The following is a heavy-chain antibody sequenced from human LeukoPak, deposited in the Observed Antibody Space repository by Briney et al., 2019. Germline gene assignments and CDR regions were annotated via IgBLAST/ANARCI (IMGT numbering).Heavy chain of an antibody. CDR3: ARVHKDYYYYGMDV. CDR1: GDSVSINSAA. CDR2: TYYRSKWYN. J-gene: IGHJ6*02. Sequence: SRTLSLTFAISGDSVSINSAAWNWIRQSPSRGIEWLGRTYYRSKWYNDYAVSVKSRITINPYTSKNQFSLQLNSVTPEDTAVYYCARVHKDYYYYGMDVWGQGTTVAVSS. V-gene: IGHV6-1*01.